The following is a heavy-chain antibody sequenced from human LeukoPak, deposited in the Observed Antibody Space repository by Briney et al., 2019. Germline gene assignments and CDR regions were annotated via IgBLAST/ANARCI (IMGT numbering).Heavy chain of an antibody. Sequence: GGSLRLSCAASGFTLRGYGMHWVRQAPGKGLEWVGRIKSKTDGGTTDYAAPVKGRFTISRDDSKNTLYLQMNSLKTEDTAVYYCTTDAGGYWGQGTLVTVSS. CDR2: IKSKTDGGTT. CDR3: TTDAGGY. D-gene: IGHD2-15*01. V-gene: IGHV3-15*01. J-gene: IGHJ4*02. CDR1: GFTLRGYG.